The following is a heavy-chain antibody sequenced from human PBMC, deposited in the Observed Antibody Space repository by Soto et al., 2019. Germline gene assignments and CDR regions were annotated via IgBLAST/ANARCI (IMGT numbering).Heavy chain of an antibody. CDR3: AREITGYYYAMDV. CDR2: IYTSEVT. D-gene: IGHD3-16*01. J-gene: IGHJ6*02. Sequence: SETLSLTCTVSGASISSFYWTWIRQPAGKGLEWIGRIYTSEVTNYNPSLKSRVTMSVDTSKNQFSLKLSSVTAADTAVYYCAREITGYYYAMDVWGQGTTVTVSS. V-gene: IGHV4-4*07. CDR1: GASISSFY.